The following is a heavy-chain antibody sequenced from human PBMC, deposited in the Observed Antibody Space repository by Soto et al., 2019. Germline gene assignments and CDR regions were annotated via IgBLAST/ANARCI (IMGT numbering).Heavy chain of an antibody. CDR2: IYYSGST. D-gene: IGHD3-10*01. V-gene: IGHV4-39*01. CDR1: GGSISSSSYY. J-gene: IGHJ6*02. CDR3: ARRRVYYGSGSLYYYYGMDV. Sequence: SETLSLTCTVSGGSISSSSYYWGWIRQPPGKGLEWIGSIYYSGSTYYNPSLKSRVTISVDTSKNQFSLKLSSVTAADTAVYYCARRRVYYGSGSLYYYYGMDVWGQGTTVTVSS.